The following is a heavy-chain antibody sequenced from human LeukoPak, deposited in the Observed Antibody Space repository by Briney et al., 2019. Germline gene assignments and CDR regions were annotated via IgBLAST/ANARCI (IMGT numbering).Heavy chain of an antibody. CDR2: VSGSGDST. Sequence: GGSLRLSCAASGFTFSSYAMHWVRQAPGKGLEWVSAVSGSGDSTYYADSVKGRFTISRDNSKNTLYLQMNRPRAEDTAVYYCAKDPRRTVTAFDYWGQGTLVTVSS. V-gene: IGHV3-23*01. J-gene: IGHJ4*02. D-gene: IGHD2-21*02. CDR3: AKDPRRTVTAFDY. CDR1: GFTFSSYA.